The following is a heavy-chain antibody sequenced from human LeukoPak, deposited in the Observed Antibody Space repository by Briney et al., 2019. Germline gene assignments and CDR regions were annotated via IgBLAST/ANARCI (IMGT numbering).Heavy chain of an antibody. Sequence: ASVKVSCKASGYTFTGYYMHWVRQAPGQGLEWMGWINPNSGGTNYAQKFQGRVTMTRDTSISTAYLELSRRRSGDTAVSYCARGRWLRFVVIGYWGQGTLVTVSS. CDR3: ARGRWLRFVVIGY. J-gene: IGHJ4*02. CDR1: GYTFTGYY. D-gene: IGHD5-12*01. V-gene: IGHV1-2*02. CDR2: INPNSGGT.